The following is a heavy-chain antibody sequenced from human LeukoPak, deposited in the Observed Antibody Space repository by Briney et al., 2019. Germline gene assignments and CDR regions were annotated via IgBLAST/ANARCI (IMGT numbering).Heavy chain of an antibody. CDR2: IYHSGST. D-gene: IGHD7-27*01. J-gene: IGHJ4*02. V-gene: IGHV4-4*02. CDR3: ASMGIATGVLPDY. Sequence: SETLSLTFAVSGGSITSSNWWSGVRQPPGKGLEGIGEIYHSGSTNYNPSLKSRVTISVDKSKNQFSLKLSSVTAADTAVYYCASMGIATGVLPDYWGQGTLVTVSS. CDR1: GGSITSSNW.